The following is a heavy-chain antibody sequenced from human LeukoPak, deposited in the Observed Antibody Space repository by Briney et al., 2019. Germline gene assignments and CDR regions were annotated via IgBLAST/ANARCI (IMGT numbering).Heavy chain of an antibody. CDR1: SGSITSSIYY. Sequence: PSETLSLTCTVSSGSITSSIYYCAWIRQPPGKGLEWIASINYSGNTYYNPSLKSRVTISVDTSKNQFSLKLSSVTAADTAVYYCARCDVDTAMALDYWGQGTLVTVSS. J-gene: IGHJ4*02. V-gene: IGHV4-39*01. CDR2: INYSGNT. CDR3: ARCDVDTAMALDY. D-gene: IGHD5-18*01.